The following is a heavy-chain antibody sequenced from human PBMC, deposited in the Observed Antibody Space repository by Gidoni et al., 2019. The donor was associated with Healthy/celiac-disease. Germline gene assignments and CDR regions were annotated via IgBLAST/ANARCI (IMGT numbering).Heavy chain of an antibody. V-gene: IGHV4-61*02. J-gene: IGHJ3*02. D-gene: IGHD6-19*01. CDR2: IYTSGST. CDR3: ARDRPLRGGWYQGAFDI. Sequence: QVQLQESGPGLVKPSQTLSLTCTVSGGSISSGSYYWSWIRQPAGKGLEWIGRIYTSGSTNYNPSLKSRVTISVDTSKNQFSLKLSSVTAADTAVYYCARDRPLRGGWYQGAFDIWGQGTMVTVSS. CDR1: GGSISSGSYY.